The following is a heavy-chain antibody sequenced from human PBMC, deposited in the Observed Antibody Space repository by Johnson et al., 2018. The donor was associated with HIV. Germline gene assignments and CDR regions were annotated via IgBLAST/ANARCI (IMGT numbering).Heavy chain of an antibody. CDR2: VYSGGST. CDR3: ARDLVVRDYGDYTYRRGGAFDI. CDR1: GFTVSSNY. J-gene: IGHJ3*02. D-gene: IGHD4-17*01. Sequence: EVQLVESGGGVVQPGRSLRLSCAASGFTVSSNYMSWVRQAPGKGLESVSVVYSGGSTYYADSVKGRFTISRDNSKNTLYLQMNSLRAEDTAVYYCARDLVVRDYGDYTYRRGGAFDIWGQGTLVTVSS. V-gene: IGHV3-66*01.